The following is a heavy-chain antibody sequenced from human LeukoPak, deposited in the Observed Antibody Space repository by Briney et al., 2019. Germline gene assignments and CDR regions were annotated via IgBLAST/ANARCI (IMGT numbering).Heavy chain of an antibody. J-gene: IGHJ4*02. CDR1: GFTFGSYS. Sequence: GGSLRLSCAASGFTFGSYSMNWVRQAPGKGLEWVSSISSSSYIYYADSVKGRFTISRDNAKNSLYLQMNSLRAEDTAVYYCARDPSGYYDSSGYRLTFDYWGQGTLVTVSS. CDR3: ARDPSGYYDSSGYRLTFDY. D-gene: IGHD3-22*01. V-gene: IGHV3-21*01. CDR2: ISSSSYI.